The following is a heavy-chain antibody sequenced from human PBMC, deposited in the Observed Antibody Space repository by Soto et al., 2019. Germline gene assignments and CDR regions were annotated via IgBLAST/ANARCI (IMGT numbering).Heavy chain of an antibody. V-gene: IGHV1-18*01. CDR1: GYTFTNYG. Sequence: QVLLVQSGAEVKKPGASVKVACKASGYTFTNYGISWVRQAPGQGLEWLGGISTYNGDRDFAQKVQGRVTMTTDTSTTTAYMELRSLRSDDTAVYYCARSRAGGTWEQYPSFCFDYWGQGALVTVSS. D-gene: IGHD1-26*01. CDR3: ARSRAGGTWEQYPSFCFDY. CDR2: ISTYNGDR. J-gene: IGHJ4*02.